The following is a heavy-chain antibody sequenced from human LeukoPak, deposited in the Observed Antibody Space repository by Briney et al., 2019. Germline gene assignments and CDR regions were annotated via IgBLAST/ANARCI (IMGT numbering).Heavy chain of an antibody. V-gene: IGHV4-61*02. CDR1: GGSISSGSCY. D-gene: IGHD2-2*01. CDR3: ARGQLLPGYWFDP. J-gene: IGHJ5*02. Sequence: SETLSLTCTVSGGSISSGSCYWSWIRQPAGKGLEWIGRIYTSGSTNYNPSLKSRVTISVDTSKNQFSLKLSSVTAAGTAVYYCARGQLLPGYWFDPWGQGTLVTVSS. CDR2: IYTSGST.